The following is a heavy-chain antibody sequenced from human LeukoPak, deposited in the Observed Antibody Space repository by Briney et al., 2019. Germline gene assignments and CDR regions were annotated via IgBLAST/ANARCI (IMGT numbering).Heavy chain of an antibody. J-gene: IGHJ4*02. V-gene: IGHV4-30-4*01. D-gene: IGHD6-13*01. CDR2: IYYSGST. CDR3: ARAHGHIAAAAPLDY. Sequence: PSETLSLTCTVSGGSISSGDYYWSWIRQPPGKGLEWIGYIYYSGSTYYNPSLKSRVTISVDTSKNQFSLKLSSVTAADTAVYYCARAHGHIAAAAPLDYWGQGTLVTVSS. CDR1: GGSISSGDYY.